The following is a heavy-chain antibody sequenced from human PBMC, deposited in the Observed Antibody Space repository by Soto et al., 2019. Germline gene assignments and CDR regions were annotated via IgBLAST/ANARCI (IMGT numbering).Heavy chain of an antibody. Sequence: GGSLRLSCAASGFTFSSYGMHWVRQAPGKGLEWVAVIWYDGSNKYYADSVKGRFTISRDNSKNTLYLQMNSLRAEDTAVYYCARDRHVLRYFDWLWSFDYWGQGTLVTVSS. CDR3: ARDRHVLRYFDWLWSFDY. CDR1: GFTFSSYG. D-gene: IGHD3-9*01. J-gene: IGHJ4*02. CDR2: IWYDGSNK. V-gene: IGHV3-33*01.